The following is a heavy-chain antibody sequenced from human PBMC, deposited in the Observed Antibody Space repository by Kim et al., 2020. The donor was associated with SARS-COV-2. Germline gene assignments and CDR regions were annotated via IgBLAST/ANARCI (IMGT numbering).Heavy chain of an antibody. Sequence: SETLSLTCTVSGGSITSYYWSWIRQPPGKGLEWIGYIYYSGSTNYNPSLKSRVTMSVDTSMNQFSLKLNSVNAADTAVYYCARSVGGWYKDYWGQGTLVTVSS. D-gene: IGHD6-19*01. CDR1: GGSITSYY. CDR3: ARSVGGWYKDY. CDR2: IYYSGST. V-gene: IGHV4-59*08. J-gene: IGHJ4*02.